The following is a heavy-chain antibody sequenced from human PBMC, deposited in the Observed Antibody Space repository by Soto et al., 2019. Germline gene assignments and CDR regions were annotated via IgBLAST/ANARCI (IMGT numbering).Heavy chain of an antibody. J-gene: IGHJ6*02. Sequence: QVQLQESGPGLVKPSGTLSLTCAVSGGSISSSNWWGWVRQPPGKGLEWIGEIYHSGSTNYNPSLKSRVTISVDKSKNQFYLKLSSVTAADTAVYYCARDDYDILTGSPGMDVWGQGTTVTVSS. CDR1: GGSISSSNW. D-gene: IGHD3-9*01. CDR3: ARDDYDILTGSPGMDV. V-gene: IGHV4-4*02. CDR2: IYHSGST.